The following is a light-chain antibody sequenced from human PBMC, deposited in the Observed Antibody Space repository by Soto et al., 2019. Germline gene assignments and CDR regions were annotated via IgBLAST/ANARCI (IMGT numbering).Light chain of an antibody. V-gene: IGLV2-14*03. Sequence: QSVLTQPASVSGPPVHSSTISCTGTSSDIGGYNFVSWYQQHPDKGPKLMIYDVSNRPSGVSNRFSGSKSGNTASLTISGLQAEDEADYYCSSYTSSRTPDVSGTGNKVP. CDR2: DVS. CDR3: SSYTSSRTPDV. CDR1: SSDIGGYNF. J-gene: IGLJ1*01.